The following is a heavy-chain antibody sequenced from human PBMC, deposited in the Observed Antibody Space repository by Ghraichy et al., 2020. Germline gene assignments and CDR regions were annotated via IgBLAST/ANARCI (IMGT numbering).Heavy chain of an antibody. V-gene: IGHV4-34*01. CDR1: GESSSIYY. J-gene: IGHJ5*02. CDR3: AISIRANTWFDP. CDR2: INHIGST. Sequence: SETLSLTCAVEGESSSIYYWSWIRQPPGKGLEWIGEINHIGSTNYNPSLKSRVTISQDTSKNHFSLNLRSVTAADMGLYYCAISIRANTWFDPWGQGIMVTVSS. D-gene: IGHD3-3*02.